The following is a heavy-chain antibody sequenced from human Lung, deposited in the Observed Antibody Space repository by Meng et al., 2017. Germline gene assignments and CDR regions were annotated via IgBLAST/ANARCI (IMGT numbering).Heavy chain of an antibody. D-gene: IGHD6-13*01. CDR2: FNEDGRST. J-gene: IGHJ5*02. CDR1: VITSRVHC. Sequence: VLSGMSHGLSVRTSVITSRVHCVHWVCVPRGTGLVCISGFNEDGRSTKYADDGMGRFSNIRTNTENTVYMQMRSLRAEDTDVYNCVRDEMAADDDIDAWGQGTLVTVSS. V-gene: IGHV3-74*03. CDR3: VRDEMAADDDIDA.